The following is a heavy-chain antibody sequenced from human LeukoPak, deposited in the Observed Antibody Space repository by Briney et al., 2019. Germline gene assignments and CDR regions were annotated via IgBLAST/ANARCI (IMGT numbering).Heavy chain of an antibody. V-gene: IGHV1-69*06. Sequence: SVKVSCKASGGTFSSYPLSWLRQAPGQGLEWMGGIIPIFGTTNYAQKFQGRVTITADKSTSTGYMELSSLRSEDTAVYYCARERYYDSSGYYFDYWGQGTLVTVSS. D-gene: IGHD3-22*01. J-gene: IGHJ4*02. CDR1: GGTFSSYP. CDR3: ARERYYDSSGYYFDY. CDR2: IIPIFGTT.